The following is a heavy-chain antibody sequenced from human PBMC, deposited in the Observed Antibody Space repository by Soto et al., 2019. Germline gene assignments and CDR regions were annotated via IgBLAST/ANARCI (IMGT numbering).Heavy chain of an antibody. CDR3: ATEYSSSSLSG. V-gene: IGHV1-69*02. Sequence: QVQLVQSGAEVKKPGSSVKVSCKASGGTFSSYTISWVRQAPGQGLEWMGRIIPILGIANYAQKFQGRVTITADKSTSTAYMVLSSLRSEDTAVYYCATEYSSSSLSGWGQGTLVTVSS. D-gene: IGHD6-6*01. CDR1: GGTFSSYT. J-gene: IGHJ4*02. CDR2: IIPILGIA.